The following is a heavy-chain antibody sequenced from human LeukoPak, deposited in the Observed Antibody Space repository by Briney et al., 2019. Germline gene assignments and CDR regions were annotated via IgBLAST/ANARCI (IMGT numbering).Heavy chain of an antibody. V-gene: IGHV5-51*01. Sequence: GESLKISCKGSGYSFTSYWIGWVSQMPGKGLEWMGIIYPGDSDTRYSPSFQGQVTISADKSISTAYLQWSSLKASDTAMYYCARTYYYDSSGLNWFDPWGQGTLVTVSS. CDR3: ARTYYYDSSGLNWFDP. CDR1: GYSFTSYW. J-gene: IGHJ5*02. CDR2: IYPGDSDT. D-gene: IGHD3-22*01.